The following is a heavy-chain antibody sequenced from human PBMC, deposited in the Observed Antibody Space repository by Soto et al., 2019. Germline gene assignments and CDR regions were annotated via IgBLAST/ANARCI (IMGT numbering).Heavy chain of an antibody. V-gene: IGHV3-66*01. Sequence: EVQLVESGGGLVQPGGSLRLSCAASGFTVSSNYMSWVRQAPGKGLEWVSVIYSGGSTYYADSVKGRFTISRDNSKNRLYLQMNSLRADDTAVYYCARESLNYDILTGYLGSHRWFDPWGQGTLVTVSS. J-gene: IGHJ5*02. CDR3: ARESLNYDILTGYLGSHRWFDP. CDR2: IYSGGST. D-gene: IGHD3-9*01. CDR1: GFTVSSNY.